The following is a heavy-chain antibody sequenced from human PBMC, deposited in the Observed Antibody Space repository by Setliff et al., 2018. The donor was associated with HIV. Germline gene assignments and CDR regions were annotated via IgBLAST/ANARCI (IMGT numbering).Heavy chain of an antibody. CDR3: ARNFGLSPSGKYYYYYGMDI. CDR1: GYTFTGHY. J-gene: IGHJ6*02. D-gene: IGHD3-10*01. CDR2: VNPNSGDA. Sequence: ASVKVSCKASGYTFTGHYLHWVRQAPGQGLEWLGWVNPNSGDAIYAQNFQGRVTTTRYTSINAAYMELRGLRSDDTAVYYCARNFGLSPSGKYYYYYGMDIWGQGTTVTVSS. V-gene: IGHV1-2*02.